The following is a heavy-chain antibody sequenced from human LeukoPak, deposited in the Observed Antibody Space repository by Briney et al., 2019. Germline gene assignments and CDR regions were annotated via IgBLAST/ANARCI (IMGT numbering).Heavy chain of an antibody. CDR1: GDTFSSYA. V-gene: IGHV1-69*13. CDR2: IIPIFGTA. D-gene: IGHD1-1*01. J-gene: IGHJ4*02. CDR3: ARVYTSTGLNYFDY. Sequence: GASVKVSCTASGDTFSSYAISWVRQAPGQGLEWMGGIIPIFGTANYAQKFQGRVTITADESTSTAYMELSSLRSEDTAVYYCARVYTSTGLNYFDYWGQGTLVTVSS.